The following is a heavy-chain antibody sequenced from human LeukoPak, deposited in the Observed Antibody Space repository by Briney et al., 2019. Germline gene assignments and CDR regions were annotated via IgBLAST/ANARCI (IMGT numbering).Heavy chain of an antibody. CDR3: ARDGGYSYGLRYYYYYMDV. V-gene: IGHV4-39*07. J-gene: IGHJ6*03. Sequence: SETLSLTCTVSGGSISSSSYYWGWIRQPPGKGLEWIGSIYYSGSTYYNPSLKSRVTISVDTSKNQFSLKLSSVTAADTAVYYCARDGGYSYGLRYYYYYMDVWGKGTTVTVSS. D-gene: IGHD5-18*01. CDR1: GGSISSSSYY. CDR2: IYYSGST.